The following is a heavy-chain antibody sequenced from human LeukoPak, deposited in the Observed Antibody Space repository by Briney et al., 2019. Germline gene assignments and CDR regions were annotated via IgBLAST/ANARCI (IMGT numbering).Heavy chain of an antibody. D-gene: IGHD3-22*01. Sequence: GGSLRLSCAASGFTFSSYSMNWVRQAPGNGLEWVSSISSSSSYIYYADSVKGRFTISRDNAKNSLYLQMNSLRAEDTAVYYCASQEYYDSSGYPAPDYWGQGTLVTVSS. CDR1: GFTFSSYS. CDR3: ASQEYYDSSGYPAPDY. J-gene: IGHJ4*02. CDR2: ISSSSSYI. V-gene: IGHV3-21*01.